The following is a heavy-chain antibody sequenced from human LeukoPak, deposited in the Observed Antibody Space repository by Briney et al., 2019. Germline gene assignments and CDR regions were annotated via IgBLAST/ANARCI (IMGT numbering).Heavy chain of an antibody. D-gene: IGHD6-13*01. Sequence: PGGSLRLSCSASGFTFSSYAMHWARQAPGKGLEHVSVISSNGYNTYYADSVKGRFTISRDNSKNTLYLQMSSLRVEDTAVYCCVKGGEYSSSASDIWGQGTMVTVSS. CDR2: ISSNGYNT. CDR3: VKGGEYSSSASDI. CDR1: GFTFSSYA. J-gene: IGHJ3*02. V-gene: IGHV3-64D*09.